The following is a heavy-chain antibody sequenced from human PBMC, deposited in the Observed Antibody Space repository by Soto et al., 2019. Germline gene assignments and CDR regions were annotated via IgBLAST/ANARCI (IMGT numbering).Heavy chain of an antibody. CDR1: GGTFSSYA. D-gene: IGHD4-4*01. J-gene: IGHJ6*02. CDR3: ARPREVTTTYYYYYYGMDV. Sequence: ASAKVSCKASGGTFSSYAISWVRQAPGQGLEWMGGIIPIFGTANYAQKFQGRVTITADESTSTAYMELSSLRSEDTAVYYCARPREVTTTYYYYYYGMDVWGQGTTVTVSS. CDR2: IIPIFGTA. V-gene: IGHV1-69*13.